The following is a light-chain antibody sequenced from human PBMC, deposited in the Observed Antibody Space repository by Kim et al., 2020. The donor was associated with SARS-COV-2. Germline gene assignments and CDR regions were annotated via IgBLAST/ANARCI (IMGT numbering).Light chain of an antibody. CDR2: SNN. CDR3: AAWDDSLKKV. Sequence: ELTQPPSASGTPGQRVTISCSGSSSNIGSNTVNWYQQLPGTAPKLLIYSNNQRPSGVPDRFSGSKSGTSASLAISGLQSEDEADYYCAAWDDSLKKVFGGGTQLTVL. J-gene: IGLJ2*01. CDR1: SSNIGSNT. V-gene: IGLV1-44*01.